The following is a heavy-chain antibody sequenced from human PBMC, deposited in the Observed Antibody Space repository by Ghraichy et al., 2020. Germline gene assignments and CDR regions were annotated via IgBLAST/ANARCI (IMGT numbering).Heavy chain of an antibody. CDR3: TRADYGDYFVDY. V-gene: IGHV3-49*03. CDR2: IGSKDYGGTT. CDR1: GFTFGDYG. J-gene: IGHJ4*02. Sequence: GGSLRLSCTTSGFTFGDYGVSWFRQAPGKGLEWVGFIGSKDYGGTTEYAASVKGRFTISRDDSKSIAYLQMNSLKTEDTAVYYCTRADYGDYFVDYWGQGTLVTVSS. D-gene: IGHD4-17*01.